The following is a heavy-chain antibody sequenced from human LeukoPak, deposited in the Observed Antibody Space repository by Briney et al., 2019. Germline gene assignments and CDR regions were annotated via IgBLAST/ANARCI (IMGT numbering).Heavy chain of an antibody. CDR2: IYYSGST. CDR3: ARGRNYYGSGSYFVY. Sequence: SETLSLTCTVSGGSISSYYWSWIRQPPGKGLEWIGYIYYSGSTNYNPSLKSRVTISVDKSKNQFSLKLSSVTAADTAVYYCARGRNYYGSGSYFVYWGQGTLVTVSS. J-gene: IGHJ4*02. V-gene: IGHV4-59*12. D-gene: IGHD3-10*01. CDR1: GGSISSYY.